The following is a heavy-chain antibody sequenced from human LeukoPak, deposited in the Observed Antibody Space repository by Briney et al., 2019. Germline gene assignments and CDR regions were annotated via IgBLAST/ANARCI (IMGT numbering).Heavy chain of an antibody. CDR1: GFTFSRYR. J-gene: IGHJ3*02. Sequence: PGGPLRLSCAGSGFTFSRYRISWVRQAPGKGLEWVASIKQDVGDEYYGDSVKGRFIISRDNGKNSLFLQMNSLRAEDTAVYYCAREGDGFDIWGQGTMVTVYS. V-gene: IGHV3-7*01. CDR2: IKQDVGDE. CDR3: AREGDGFDI.